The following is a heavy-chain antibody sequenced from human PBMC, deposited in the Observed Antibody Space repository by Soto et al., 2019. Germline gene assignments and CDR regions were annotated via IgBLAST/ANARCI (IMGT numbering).Heavy chain of an antibody. CDR1: GYTFTSYG. CDR2: ISAYNGNT. V-gene: IGHV1-18*01. Sequence: GASVKVSCKASGYTFTSYGISWVRQAPGQGLEWMGWISAYNGNTNYAQKLQGRVTVTTDTSTSTAYMELRSLRSDDTAVYYCARDRGPTNNVYSSGWSLTPDYWGQGTLVTVSS. CDR3: ARDRGPTNNVYSSGWSLTPDY. D-gene: IGHD6-19*01. J-gene: IGHJ4*02.